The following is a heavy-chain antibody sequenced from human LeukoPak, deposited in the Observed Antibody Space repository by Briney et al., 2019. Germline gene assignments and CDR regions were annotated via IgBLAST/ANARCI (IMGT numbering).Heavy chain of an antibody. J-gene: IGHJ4*02. CDR3: AGMYYDFWSAHIWNYFDY. CDR1: GGSISSSNW. Sequence: TSETLSLTCAVSGGSISSSNWWSWVCQPPGKGLEWIGEIYHSGSTNYNPSLKSRVTISVDTSKNQFSLKLSSVTAADTAVYYCAGMYYDFWSAHIWNYFDYWGQGTLVTVSS. D-gene: IGHD3-3*01. V-gene: IGHV4-4*02. CDR2: IYHSGST.